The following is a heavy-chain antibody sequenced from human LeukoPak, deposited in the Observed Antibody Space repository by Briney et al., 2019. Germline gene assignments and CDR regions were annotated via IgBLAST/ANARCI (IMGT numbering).Heavy chain of an antibody. V-gene: IGHV1-2*02. CDR1: VDAFSGFT. CDR2: INPNSGGT. J-gene: IGHJ4*02. Sequence: ASLKVSCKVSVDAFSGFTTHGGRPTPEERVGWMGWINPNSGGTNYAQKCQGRVTMTRDKSISTAYMELSRLRSDDTAVYYCARDLNYFPLDYWGQRTLVTVSS. D-gene: IGHD1-7*01. CDR3: ARDLNYFPLDY.